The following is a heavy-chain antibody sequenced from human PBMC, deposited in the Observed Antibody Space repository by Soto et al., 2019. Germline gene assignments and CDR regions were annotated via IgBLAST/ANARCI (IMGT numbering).Heavy chain of an antibody. J-gene: IGHJ4*02. CDR2: ISSSGSTI. CDR1: GFTFSSYE. D-gene: IGHD3-9*01. V-gene: IGHV3-48*03. Sequence: EVQLVESGGGLVQPGGSLRLSCAASGFTFSSYEMNWVRQAPGKGLEWVSYISSSGSTIYYADSVKGRFTISRDNAKNSLYLQMNSLRAEDTAVYYCARDSRGYDILTGTFDYWGPGTLVTVSS. CDR3: ARDSRGYDILTGTFDY.